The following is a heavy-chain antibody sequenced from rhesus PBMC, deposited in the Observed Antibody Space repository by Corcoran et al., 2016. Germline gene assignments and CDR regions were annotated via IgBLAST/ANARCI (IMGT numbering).Heavy chain of an antibody. J-gene: IGHJ4*01. Sequence: QVQIQESGPGVVKPSATLSLTCVVSGSTIRGYWWIWCRSPPWKGLEWIGRIDSSGSPDYNPSLKSRVTISRDTSKNQFSLKLSSVTAADTAVYYCARDGYTVLVHWGQGVLVTVSS. D-gene: IGHD2-21*01. V-gene: IGHV4-160*01. CDR1: GSTIRGYW. CDR3: ARDGYTVLVH. CDR2: IDSSGSP.